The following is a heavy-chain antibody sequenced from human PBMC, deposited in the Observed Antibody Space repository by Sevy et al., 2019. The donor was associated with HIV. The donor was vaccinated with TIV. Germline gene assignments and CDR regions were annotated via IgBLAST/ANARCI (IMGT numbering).Heavy chain of an antibody. CDR1: GGSISSYY. CDR2: IYYSGST. CDR3: ARTDTGEYYYGMDV. V-gene: IGHV4-59*01. J-gene: IGHJ6*02. D-gene: IGHD3-10*01. Sequence: SETLSLTCTVSGGSISSYYWSWIRQPPGKGLEWIGYIYYSGSTNYNPSLKSRVTISVDTSKNQFSLKLSSVTAADKAVYYCARTDTGEYYYGMDVWGQGTTVTVSS.